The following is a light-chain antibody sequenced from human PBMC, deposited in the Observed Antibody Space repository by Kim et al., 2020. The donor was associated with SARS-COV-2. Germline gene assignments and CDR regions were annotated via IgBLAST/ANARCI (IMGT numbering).Light chain of an antibody. CDR2: QNS. V-gene: IGLV3-1*01. CDR3: QAWDSFTAV. CDR1: KLGDKL. Sequence: SVSPGQTASITCSGDKLGDKLASWYQQKPGQSPVLVMYQNSKRYSGIPGRFSGSNSGNTATLTISGTQAMDEADYFCQAWDSFTAVFGGGTQLTA. J-gene: IGLJ7*02.